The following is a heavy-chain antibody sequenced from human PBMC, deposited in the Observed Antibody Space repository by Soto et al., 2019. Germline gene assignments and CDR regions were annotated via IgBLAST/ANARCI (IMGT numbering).Heavy chain of an antibody. Sequence: QVQLVQSGAEEKKPGASVKVSCKASGYTFTSYAMHWVRQAPGQRLEWMGWINAGNGNTKYSQKFRGRVTITRDTTASADNLALCGLRSEDTAVYYCATDRRQLNWFDLWGQGTLFTVSS. CDR2: INAGNGNT. V-gene: IGHV1-3*05. CDR3: ATDRRQLNWFDL. D-gene: IGHD6-13*01. CDR1: GYTFTSYA. J-gene: IGHJ5*02.